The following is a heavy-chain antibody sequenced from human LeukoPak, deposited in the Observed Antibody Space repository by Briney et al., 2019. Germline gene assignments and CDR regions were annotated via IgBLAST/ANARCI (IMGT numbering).Heavy chain of an antibody. V-gene: IGHV1-69*05. CDR3: ARADPCGGDCYANFDY. CDR2: IIPIFGTA. CDR1: GGTFSSYA. Sequence: SVKVSCKASGGTFSSYAISWVRQAPGQGLEWMGGIIPIFGTANYAQKFQGRVTITTDESTSTAYMELSSLRSEDTAVYYCARADPCGGDCYANFDYWGQGTLVTVSS. J-gene: IGHJ4*02. D-gene: IGHD2-21*02.